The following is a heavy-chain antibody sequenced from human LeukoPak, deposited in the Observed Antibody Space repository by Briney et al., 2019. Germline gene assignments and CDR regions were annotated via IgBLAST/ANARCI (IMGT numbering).Heavy chain of an antibody. V-gene: IGHV3-23*01. D-gene: IGHD4-17*01. Sequence: QSGGTLTLSCAASGFTFSSYSMSWVRQAPGKGLEWVSGFSVSDKTTYYADSVKGRFIISRDNSENTLYLQIKSLRAEDTAVYYCAKDPSMYDGDYIIRWGQGTLVIVSS. CDR2: FSVSDKTT. J-gene: IGHJ4*02. CDR3: AKDPSMYDGDYIIR. CDR1: GFTFSSYS.